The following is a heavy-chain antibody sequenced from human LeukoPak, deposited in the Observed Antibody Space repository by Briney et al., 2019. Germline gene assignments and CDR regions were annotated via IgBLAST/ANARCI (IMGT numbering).Heavy chain of an antibody. J-gene: IGHJ6*02. Sequence: GGSLRLSCAASGFTFSSYGMHWVRQAPGKGLEWVAVISYDGSNKYYADSVKGRFTISRHNSKNTLWLQMNSLRPDDTAIYYCARERTFPRAWIADGSKYYYYYGMDVWGQGTTVTVSS. CDR2: ISYDGSNK. CDR1: GFTFSSYG. CDR3: ARERTFPRAWIADGSKYYYYYGMDV. D-gene: IGHD2-21*01. V-gene: IGHV3-30*03.